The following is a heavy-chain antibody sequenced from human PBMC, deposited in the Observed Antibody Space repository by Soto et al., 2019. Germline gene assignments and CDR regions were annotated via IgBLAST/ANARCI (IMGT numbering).Heavy chain of an antibody. D-gene: IGHD3-10*01. CDR1: GYTLTELS. V-gene: IGHV1-24*01. J-gene: IGHJ3*02. CDR3: ATGGRITMVRGVTPGGAFDI. Sequence: GASVKVSCNVSGYTLTELSMHWVRQAPGKGLEWMGGCEPEDGETIYAQKFQGRVTMTEDTSTDTAYMELSSLRSEDTAVYYCATGGRITMVRGVTPGGAFDIWGQGTMVTVSS. CDR2: CEPEDGET.